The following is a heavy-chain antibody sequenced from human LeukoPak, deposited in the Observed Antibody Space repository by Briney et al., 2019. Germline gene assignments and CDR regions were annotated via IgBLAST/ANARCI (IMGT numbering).Heavy chain of an antibody. CDR3: ARKGYSSSRYFDL. J-gene: IGHJ2*01. CDR2: IYHSGST. CDR1: GGSISSSHW. V-gene: IGHV4-4*02. D-gene: IGHD6-19*01. Sequence: SGTLSLTCAVSGGSISSSHWWSWVRQPPGKGLEWIGEIYHSGSTNYNPSLKSRVTISVDQSKNQFSLNLISVTAADTAVYYCARKGYSSSRYFDLWGRSTLGTVSS.